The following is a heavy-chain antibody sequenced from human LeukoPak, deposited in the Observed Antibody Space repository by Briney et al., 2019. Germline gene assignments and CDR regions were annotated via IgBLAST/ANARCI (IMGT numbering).Heavy chain of an antibody. CDR2: ISWNSGSI. D-gene: IGHD2-8*02. V-gene: IGHV3-9*01. CDR3: AKDEFVASDFTGAFDI. CDR1: GFTFDDYA. J-gene: IGHJ3*02. Sequence: GRSLRLSCAASGFTFDDYAMHWVRQAPGKGLEWVSGISWNSGSIGYADSVKGRFTISRDNPKKSLYLQMNSLRAEDTAVYYCAKDEFVASDFTGAFDIWGQGTMVTVSS.